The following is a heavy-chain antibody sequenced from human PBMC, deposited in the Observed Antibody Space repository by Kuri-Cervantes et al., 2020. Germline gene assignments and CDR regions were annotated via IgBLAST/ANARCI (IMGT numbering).Heavy chain of an antibody. D-gene: IGHD1-26*01. Sequence: GGSLRLSCTVSGGSISSGGYYWSWIRQAPGKGLEWVSYISSSSSTIYYADSVKGRFTISRDNAKNSLYLQMNSLRDEDTAVYYCARVGSYYEDAFDIWGQGTMVTVSS. J-gene: IGHJ3*02. CDR3: ARVGSYYEDAFDI. V-gene: IGHV3-11*04. CDR2: ISSSSSTI. CDR1: GGSISSGGYY.